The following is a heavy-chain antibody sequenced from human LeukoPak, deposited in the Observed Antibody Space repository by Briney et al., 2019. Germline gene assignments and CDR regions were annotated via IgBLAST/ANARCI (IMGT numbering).Heavy chain of an antibody. CDR1: GFTFSNYG. Sequence: GGSLRLSCAASGFTFSNYGIHWVRQAPGKSLEWAALIWYDGSNKYYAGSVKGRFTISRDNSKNTVYLQMNSLRAEDTAVYYCAREKDGMDVWGQGTTVIVSS. J-gene: IGHJ6*02. CDR2: IWYDGSNK. CDR3: AREKDGMDV. V-gene: IGHV3-33*01.